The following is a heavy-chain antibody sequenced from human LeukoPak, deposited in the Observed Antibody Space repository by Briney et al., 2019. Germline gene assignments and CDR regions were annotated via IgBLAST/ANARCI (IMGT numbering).Heavy chain of an antibody. CDR3: VRQNHSSGLFDY. CDR2: IYWNDDK. D-gene: IGHD3-22*01. J-gene: IGHJ4*02. CDR1: GFSLSTSGVG. V-gene: IGHV2-5*01. Sequence: KRSGPTLVNPTQTLTLTCTFSGFSLSTSGVGVGWIRQPRGKALEWLALIYWNDDKRYSPSLKRRLTITKDTSKNQVVLTMTNMDPVDTATYYCVRQNHSSGLFDYWGQGTLVTVSS.